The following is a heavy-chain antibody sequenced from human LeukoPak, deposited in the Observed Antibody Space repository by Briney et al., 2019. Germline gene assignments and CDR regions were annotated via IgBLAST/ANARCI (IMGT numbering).Heavy chain of an antibody. CDR1: GFTFSSYG. Sequence: HPGRSLRLSCAASGFTFSSYGMHWVRQAPGKGLEWVAVIWYDGSNKYYADPVKGRFTIPRDNSKNTLYLQMNSLRAEDTAVYYCAKIRFLEEGVFDIWGQGTMVTVSS. CDR2: IWYDGSNK. V-gene: IGHV3-33*06. J-gene: IGHJ3*02. D-gene: IGHD3-3*01. CDR3: AKIRFLEEGVFDI.